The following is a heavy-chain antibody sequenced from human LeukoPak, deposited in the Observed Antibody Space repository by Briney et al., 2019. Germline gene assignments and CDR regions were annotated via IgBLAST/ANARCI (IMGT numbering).Heavy chain of an antibody. D-gene: IGHD5-24*01. Sequence: SETLSLTCTVSGGSISDFYWSWIRQPPGKGLEWIGYIYYSGSTNYNPSLKSRVTISVDTSKNQFSLKLSSVTAADTAVYYCARGGATIVYWGQGTLVTVSS. J-gene: IGHJ4*02. V-gene: IGHV4-59*01. CDR1: GGSISDFY. CDR3: ARGGATIVY. CDR2: IYYSGST.